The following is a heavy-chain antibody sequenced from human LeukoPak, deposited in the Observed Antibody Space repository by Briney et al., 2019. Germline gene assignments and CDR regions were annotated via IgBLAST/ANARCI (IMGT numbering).Heavy chain of an antibody. CDR2: FKSKTDGGTI. D-gene: IGHD3-22*01. CDR1: GFTVNNAW. J-gene: IGHJ1*01. Sequence: GGSLRLSCAASGFTVNNAWMSWVRQAPGKGLEWVGGFKSKTDGGTIDYAAPVNGRFTISRDDSKNTLYLQMNSLETEDTAVYYCTTSYYDSSGYRHWGQGTLVTVSS. CDR3: TTSYYDSSGYRH. V-gene: IGHV3-15*01.